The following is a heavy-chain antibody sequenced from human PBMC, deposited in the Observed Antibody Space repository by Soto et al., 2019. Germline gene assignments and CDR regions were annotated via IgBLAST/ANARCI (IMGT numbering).Heavy chain of an antibody. CDR3: ARDWAWNYDY. D-gene: IGHD1-7*01. CDR2: ISSDGGKA. J-gene: IGHJ4*02. CDR1: GFTVSYFG. Sequence: QVQLVEFGGGVVQPGRSLRLSCAASGFTVSYFGLHWVRQAPGKGLEWVAFISSDGGKAYYADSMKGRFTISRDNSKNTLDLQMNSLKPEDTAVYYCARDWAWNYDYWGQGTLVTVSS. V-gene: IGHV3-30-3*01.